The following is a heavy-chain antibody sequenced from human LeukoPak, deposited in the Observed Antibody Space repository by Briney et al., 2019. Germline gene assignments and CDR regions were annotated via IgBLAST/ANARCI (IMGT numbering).Heavy chain of an antibody. V-gene: IGHV3-23*01. CDR2: ISSGGDT. CDR1: GFTFSTYA. J-gene: IGHJ4*02. D-gene: IGHD2-15*01. CDR3: AKGVGGYYFDY. Sequence: GGSLRLSCAASGFTFSTYAMSWVRQAPGKGLEWISIISSGGDTYYADSVKGRFTISRDNSKNTLDLQMSRLRAEDTAVYYCAKGVGGYYFDYWGQGTLVTVSS.